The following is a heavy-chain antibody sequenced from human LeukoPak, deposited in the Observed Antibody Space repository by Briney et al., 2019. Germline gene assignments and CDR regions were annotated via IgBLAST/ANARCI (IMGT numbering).Heavy chain of an antibody. CDR1: GFTFSTYE. J-gene: IGHJ4*02. D-gene: IGHD3-22*01. CDR2: ISSSGSTI. V-gene: IGHV3-48*03. Sequence: GSLRLSCAASGFTFSTYEMNWVRQAPGKGLGWVSYISSSGSTIYYADSVKGRFTISRDSAKNSLYLQMNSLRAEDTAVYYCARGGTYYNSSVWFSCDYWGQGTLVTVSS. CDR3: ARGGTYYNSSVWFSCDY.